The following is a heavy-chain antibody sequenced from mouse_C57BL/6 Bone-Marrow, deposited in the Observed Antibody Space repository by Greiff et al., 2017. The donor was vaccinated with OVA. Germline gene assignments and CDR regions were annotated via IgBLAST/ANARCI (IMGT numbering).Heavy chain of an antibody. V-gene: IGHV1-81*01. CDR2: IYPRSGNT. D-gene: IGHD1-1*02. CDR3: ASWVGWVAY. Sequence: QVQLQQSGAELARPGASVKLSCKASGYTFTSYGISWVKQRTGQGLEWIGEIYPRSGNTYYNEKFKGKATLTADKSSSTAYMELRSLTSEDSAVYFCASWVGWVAYWGQGTLVTVSA. J-gene: IGHJ3*01. CDR1: GYTFTSYG.